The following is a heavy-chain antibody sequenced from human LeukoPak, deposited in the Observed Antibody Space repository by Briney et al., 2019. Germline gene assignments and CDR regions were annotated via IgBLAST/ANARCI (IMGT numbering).Heavy chain of an antibody. CDR1: GFTFSTYA. D-gene: IGHD3-3*01. V-gene: IGHV3-30-3*01. CDR3: AKGKYDFWSGYRYYFDY. CDR2: ISYDGSNK. J-gene: IGHJ4*02. Sequence: GGSLRLSCAASGFTFSTYAMHWVRQTPGKGLEWVAVISYDGSNKYYADSVKGRFTISRDNSKNTLYLQMNSLRAEDTAVYYCAKGKYDFWSGYRYYFDYWGQGTLVTVSS.